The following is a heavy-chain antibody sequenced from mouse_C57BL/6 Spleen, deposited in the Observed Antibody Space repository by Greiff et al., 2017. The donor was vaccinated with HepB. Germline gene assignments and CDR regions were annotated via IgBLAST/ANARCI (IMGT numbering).Heavy chain of an antibody. J-gene: IGHJ2*01. D-gene: IGHD2-4*01. CDR2: IYPRSGNT. CDR1: GYTFTSYG. V-gene: IGHV1-81*01. Sequence: QLQESGAELARPGASVKLSCKASGYTFTSYGISWVKQRTGQGLEWIGEIYPRSGNTYYNEKFKGKATLTADKSSSTAYMELRSLTSEDSAVYFCASYYDYDEGFDYWGQGTTLTVSS. CDR3: ASYYDYDEGFDY.